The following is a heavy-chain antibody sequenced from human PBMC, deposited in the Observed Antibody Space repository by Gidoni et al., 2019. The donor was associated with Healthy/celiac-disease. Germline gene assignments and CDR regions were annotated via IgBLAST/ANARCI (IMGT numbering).Heavy chain of an antibody. J-gene: IGHJ6*02. CDR1: GGTFSSYA. CDR3: ATQKCSGGSCYSFGYYYYGMDV. CDR2: IIPIFGTA. D-gene: IGHD2-15*01. Sequence: QVQLVKSGAEVKKPGSSVKVSCKASGGTFSSYAISWVRQSPGQGLEWLGGIIPIFGTANYAQKFQGRVTITAYKSTSTAYMELSSLRSEDTAVYYCATQKCSGGSCYSFGYYYYGMDVWGQGTTVTVSS. V-gene: IGHV1-69*06.